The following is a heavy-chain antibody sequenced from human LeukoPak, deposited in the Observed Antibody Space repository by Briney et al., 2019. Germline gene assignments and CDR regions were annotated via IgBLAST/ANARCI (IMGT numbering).Heavy chain of an antibody. D-gene: IGHD2-2*01. CDR2: IKQDGSEK. CDR1: GFTFSSYW. V-gene: IGHV3-7*01. Sequence: GGSLRLSCAASGFTFSSYWMSWVRQAPGKGLEWVANIKQDGSEKYYVDSVKGRFTISRDNAKNSLYLQMNSLRAEDTAVYYCAREPLRYCSSCEGYFDYWGRGTLVTVSS. CDR3: AREPLRYCSSCEGYFDY. J-gene: IGHJ4*02.